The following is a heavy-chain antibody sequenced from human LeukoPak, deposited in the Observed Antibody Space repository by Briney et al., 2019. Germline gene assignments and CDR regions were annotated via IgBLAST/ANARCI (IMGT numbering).Heavy chain of an antibody. Sequence: PGGSLRLSCAASGFTFSSYAMSWVRQAPGKGLEWVSAISGSGGSTYYADSVKGRFTISRDNYKNTLYLQTNSLRDEDTAVYYCAKDLLRANYYDSSGYYYLGAFDIWGQGTLVTVSS. CDR2: ISGSGGST. CDR3: AKDLLRANYYDSSGYYYLGAFDI. CDR1: GFTFSSYA. J-gene: IGHJ3*02. D-gene: IGHD3-22*01. V-gene: IGHV3-23*01.